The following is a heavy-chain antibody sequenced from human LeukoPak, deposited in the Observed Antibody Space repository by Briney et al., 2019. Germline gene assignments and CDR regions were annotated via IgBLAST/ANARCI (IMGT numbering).Heavy chain of an antibody. Sequence: GGSLRLSCVASGFPFSGYWMDWVRQAPGKGMEWVANIKEEGSVKYYADSVKGRFTISRDNAKNSLYLQMNSLRAEDTAVYYCAKGVGTAAAGPGVFDYWGQGTLVTVSS. CDR3: AKGVGTAAAGPGVFDY. D-gene: IGHD6-13*01. CDR1: GFPFSGYW. J-gene: IGHJ4*02. CDR2: IKEEGSVK. V-gene: IGHV3-7*03.